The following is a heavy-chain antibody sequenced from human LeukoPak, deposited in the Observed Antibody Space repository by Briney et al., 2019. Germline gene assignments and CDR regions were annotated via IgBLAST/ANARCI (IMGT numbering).Heavy chain of an antibody. Sequence: ASVKVSCKASGYTFTSYGISWVRQAPGQGLEWMGWINTNTGNPTYAQGFTGRFVFSLDTSVSTAYLQISSLKAEDTAVYYCARDRGSIAAAGGDYWGQGTLVTVSS. J-gene: IGHJ4*02. CDR1: GYTFTSYG. CDR2: INTNTGNP. V-gene: IGHV7-4-1*02. CDR3: ARDRGSIAAAGGDY. D-gene: IGHD6-13*01.